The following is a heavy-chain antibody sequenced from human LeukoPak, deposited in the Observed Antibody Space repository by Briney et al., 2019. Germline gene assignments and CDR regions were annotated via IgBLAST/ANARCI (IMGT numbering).Heavy chain of an antibody. D-gene: IGHD1-26*01. J-gene: IGHJ4*02. CDR3: ARRPYSGRYTETFDY. Sequence: GESLKISCKGSGYSFTSYWIGWVRQMPGKGLEWMVIIYPGDSDTIYSPSFQGQVTISAAKSISTAYLQWSSLNASDTAMYSCARRPYSGRYTETFDYWGQGTLVTVSS. V-gene: IGHV5-51*01. CDR1: GYSFTSYW. CDR2: IYPGDSDT.